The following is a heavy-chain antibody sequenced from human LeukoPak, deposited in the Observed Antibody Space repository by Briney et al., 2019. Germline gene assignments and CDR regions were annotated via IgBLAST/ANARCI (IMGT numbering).Heavy chain of an antibody. CDR2: INSDGSST. J-gene: IGHJ4*02. CDR1: GFTFSNFW. V-gene: IGHV3-74*01. Sequence: GGSLRLSCAASGFTFSNFWMHWVRQAPGKGLVWVSRINSDGSSTTYADSVKGRFTISRDISKNTLYLQMNSLRSEDTAVYYCAKEDLAGSGGGCAGGCYWARPFHYWGQGTLVTVSS. CDR3: AKEDLAGSGGGCAGGCYWARPFHY. D-gene: IGHD2-21*02.